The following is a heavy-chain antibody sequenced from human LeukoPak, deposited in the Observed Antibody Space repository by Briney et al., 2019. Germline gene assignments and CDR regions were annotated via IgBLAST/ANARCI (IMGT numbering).Heavy chain of an antibody. D-gene: IGHD3-9*01. CDR1: GYIFTSYW. J-gene: IGHJ5*02. CDR3: ARLDYDILTGYYNVIGWFDP. CDR2: IYPGDSDT. V-gene: IGHV5-51*01. Sequence: KAGASLEISCKGSGYIFTSYWIGWVRPLPGKGLEWMGIIYPGDSDTRYSPSFQGQVTISADKSISTAYLQWSSLKASDTAMYYCARLDYDILTGYYNVIGWFDPWGQGTLVTVSS.